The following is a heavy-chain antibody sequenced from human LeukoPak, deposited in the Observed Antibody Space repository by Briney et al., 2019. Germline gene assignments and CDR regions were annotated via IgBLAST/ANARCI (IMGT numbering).Heavy chain of an antibody. Sequence: ASVRVSCKASGYTFTSYGISWVRQAPGQGLEWMGWISAYNGNTNYAQKLQGRVTMTTDTSTSTAYMELRSLRSDDTAVYYRAKAGQIPYSGSFRDYYYYGMDVWGQGITVTVSS. V-gene: IGHV1-18*01. J-gene: IGHJ6*02. D-gene: IGHD1-26*01. CDR3: AKAGQIPYSGSFRDYYYYGMDV. CDR1: GYTFTSYG. CDR2: ISAYNGNT.